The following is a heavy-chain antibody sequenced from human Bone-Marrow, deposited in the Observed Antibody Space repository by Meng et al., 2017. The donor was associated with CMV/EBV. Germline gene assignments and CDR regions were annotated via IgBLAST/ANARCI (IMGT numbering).Heavy chain of an antibody. Sequence: GESLKISCAASGFTFSSYAMHWVRQAPGKGLEWVAVISYDGSNKYCADSVKGRFTISRDNSKNTLYLQMNSLRAEDTAVYYCARGVATLGYWGQGTLVTVSS. J-gene: IGHJ4*02. CDR2: ISYDGSNK. V-gene: IGHV3-30*04. CDR1: GFTFSSYA. CDR3: ARGVATLGY. D-gene: IGHD5-24*01.